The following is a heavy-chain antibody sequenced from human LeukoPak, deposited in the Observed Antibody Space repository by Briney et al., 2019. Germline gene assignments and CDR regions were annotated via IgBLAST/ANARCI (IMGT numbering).Heavy chain of an antibody. V-gene: IGHV4-38-2*02. Sequence: SETLSLTCTVSGYSISSGYYWGWIRQPPGKGLEWIGSIYHSGSTYYNPSLKSRVTISVDTSKNQFSLKLSSVTAADTAVYYCARDEWVAVAGTVDYWGQGTLVTVSS. D-gene: IGHD6-19*01. J-gene: IGHJ4*02. CDR3: ARDEWVAVAGTVDY. CDR1: GYSISSGYY. CDR2: IYHSGST.